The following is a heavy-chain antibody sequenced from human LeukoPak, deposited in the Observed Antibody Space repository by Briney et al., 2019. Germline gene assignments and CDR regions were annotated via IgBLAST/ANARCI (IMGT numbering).Heavy chain of an antibody. V-gene: IGHV3-23*01. CDR3: AKDHSPGIGDDAFDI. D-gene: IGHD6-13*01. CDR1: GGSFSGYY. J-gene: IGHJ3*02. CDR2: ISGSGGST. Sequence: PSETLSLTCAVYGGSFSGYYWSWVRQAPGKGLEWVSAISGSGGSTYYADSVKGRFTISRDNSKNTLYLQMNSLRAEDTAVYYCAKDHSPGIGDDAFDIWGQGTMVTVSS.